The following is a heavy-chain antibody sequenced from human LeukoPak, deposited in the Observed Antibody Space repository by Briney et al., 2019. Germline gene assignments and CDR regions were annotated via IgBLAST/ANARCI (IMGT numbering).Heavy chain of an antibody. CDR1: GYSISSAYY. Sequence: SETLSLTCTVSGYSISSAYYWGWIRQPPGTVLEWIGSIYHSGSTYYNPSLKSLVTISLDTSKNHFSLQLSAVTAADTAVYYCARPGDSYAFDIWGQGTMVTVSS. CDR2: IYHSGST. V-gene: IGHV4-38-2*02. CDR3: ARPGDSYAFDI. J-gene: IGHJ3*02. D-gene: IGHD2-21*01.